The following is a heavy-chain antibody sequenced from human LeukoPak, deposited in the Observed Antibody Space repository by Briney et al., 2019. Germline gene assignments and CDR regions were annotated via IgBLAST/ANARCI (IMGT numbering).Heavy chain of an antibody. J-gene: IGHJ4*02. D-gene: IGHD6-19*01. Sequence: ASVKVSCKASGYIFTDYYMHWVRQAPGQGLEWMGWINPNSGGTNYAQNYQGRVTMTRDTSISTAYMELSSLRSDDTAVYYCARGGQWLLWYFDYWGQGTLVTVSS. V-gene: IGHV1-2*02. CDR1: GYIFTDYY. CDR3: ARGGQWLLWYFDY. CDR2: INPNSGGT.